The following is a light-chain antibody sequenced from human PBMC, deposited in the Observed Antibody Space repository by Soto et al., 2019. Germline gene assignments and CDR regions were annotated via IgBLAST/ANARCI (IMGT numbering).Light chain of an antibody. CDR1: QSGLYSSNNKKY. CDR2: WAS. V-gene: IGKV4-1*01. J-gene: IGKJ1*01. Sequence: ILMTQFPASLAVSLGERATINCKSSQSGLYSSNNKKYSAWYQQKPGQPPKLLIYWASTRESGVPDRFSGSGSGTDFTLTISSLQAEDVAVYYCQQYYTTPWTFGQGTKVDIK. CDR3: QQYYTTPWT.